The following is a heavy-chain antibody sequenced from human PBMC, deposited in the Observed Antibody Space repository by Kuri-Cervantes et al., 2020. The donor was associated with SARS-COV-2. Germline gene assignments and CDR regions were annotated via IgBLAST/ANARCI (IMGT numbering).Heavy chain of an antibody. D-gene: IGHD6-13*01. CDR1: GYTFTGYY. Sequence: ASVKVSCKASGYTFTGYYMHWVRQTPGQGLEWMGIINPSGGSTSYAQKFQGRVTMTRDTSTSTVYMELSSLRSEDTAVYYCARGGSSWYVALPIDYWGQGTLVTVSS. CDR2: INPSGGST. J-gene: IGHJ4*02. V-gene: IGHV1-46*01. CDR3: ARGGSSWYVALPIDY.